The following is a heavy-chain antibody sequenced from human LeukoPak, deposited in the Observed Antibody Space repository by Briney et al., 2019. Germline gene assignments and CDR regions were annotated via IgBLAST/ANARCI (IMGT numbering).Heavy chain of an antibody. J-gene: IGHJ4*02. V-gene: IGHV4-4*07. Sequence: PSETLSLTCTVSSFSISRDYWTWIRQPAGKELEWIGLISSTGSTNYNPSLNSRVTMSVDTATNQFSLKLSSVTAADTAVYFCARGLLTYYYARAGPPPSLNYYFDYWGLGTQVTVSS. D-gene: IGHD3-10*02. CDR1: SFSISRDY. CDR3: ARGLLTYYYARAGPPPSLNYYFDY. CDR2: ISSTGST.